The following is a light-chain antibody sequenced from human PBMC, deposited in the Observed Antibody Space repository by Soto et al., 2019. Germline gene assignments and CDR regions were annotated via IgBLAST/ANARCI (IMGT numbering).Light chain of an antibody. CDR1: SSNTGADYD. Sequence: QSVLTQPPSVSGAPGQRVTISCTGSSSNTGADYDVHWYQHLPGSAPKLLIYDNNIRPSGVPDRFSGSKSGTSASLAISGLRSEDEADYYCAAWDDSLSGVVFGGGTQLTVL. J-gene: IGLJ2*01. CDR3: AAWDDSLSGVV. V-gene: IGLV1-40*01. CDR2: DNN.